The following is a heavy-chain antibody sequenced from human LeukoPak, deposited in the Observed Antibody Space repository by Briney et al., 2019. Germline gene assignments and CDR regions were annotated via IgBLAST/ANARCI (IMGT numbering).Heavy chain of an antibody. CDR1: GFTFGNYG. CDR3: ATLISGWSLY. D-gene: IGHD6-19*01. V-gene: IGHV3-20*04. CDR2: INWNGGST. J-gene: IGHJ4*02. Sequence: PGGSLRLSCAASGFTFGNYGMSWVRQAPGKGLEWVSGINWNGGSTGYADSVKGRFTISRDNSKNTLYLQMNSLRAEDTAVYYCATLISGWSLYWGQGTLVTVSS.